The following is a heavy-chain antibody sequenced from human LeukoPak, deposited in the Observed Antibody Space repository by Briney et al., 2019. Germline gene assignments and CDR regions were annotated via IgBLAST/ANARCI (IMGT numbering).Heavy chain of an antibody. Sequence: AGGSLRLSCAASGFTFSGYAMSWVRQAPGKGLEWVSGFGSDGKTHYAESVQGRFAISRDPSKTTLYLQMNSLRTEDTALYYCARDLHYWAAMDVWGQGTTVTVSS. D-gene: IGHD2-8*02. CDR3: ARDLHYWAAMDV. CDR2: FGSDGKT. V-gene: IGHV3-23*01. J-gene: IGHJ6*02. CDR1: GFTFSGYA.